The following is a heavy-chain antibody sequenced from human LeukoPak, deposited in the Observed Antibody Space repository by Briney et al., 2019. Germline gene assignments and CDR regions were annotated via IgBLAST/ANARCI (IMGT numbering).Heavy chain of an antibody. Sequence: GGSLRLSCAASGFTFSSYAMSWVRQAPGKGPEWVSAISGSGGSTYYADSVKGRFAISRDNSKNTLYLQMNSLRAEDTAVYYCAKGLMSGYYDILTGLAWGQGTLVTVSS. D-gene: IGHD3-9*01. V-gene: IGHV3-23*01. CDR1: GFTFSSYA. J-gene: IGHJ5*02. CDR3: AKGLMSGYYDILTGLA. CDR2: ISGSGGST.